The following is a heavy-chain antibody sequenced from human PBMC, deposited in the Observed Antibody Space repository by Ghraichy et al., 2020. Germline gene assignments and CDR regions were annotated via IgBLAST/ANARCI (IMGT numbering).Heavy chain of an antibody. Sequence: GGSLRLSCVASGFTFRNHWMTWVRQAPGKGLEWVANIKEDGTERYYMDSVAGRFIITRDNAQNSLYLQMSSRGDEDTALYYCATTRNNHGEGADWGQGALVIVSS. CDR2: IKEDGTER. CDR1: GFTFRNHW. CDR3: ATTRNNHGEGAD. V-gene: IGHV3-7*01. D-gene: IGHD4-17*01. J-gene: IGHJ4*02.